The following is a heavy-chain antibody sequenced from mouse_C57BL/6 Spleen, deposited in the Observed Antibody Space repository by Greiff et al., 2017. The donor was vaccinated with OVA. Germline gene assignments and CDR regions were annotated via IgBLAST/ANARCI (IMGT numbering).Heavy chain of an antibody. J-gene: IGHJ4*01. V-gene: IGHV1-50*01. CDR3: ARKVYYGYERFAMDY. CDR2: IDPSDSYT. Sequence: QVQLQQSGAELVKPGASVKLSCKASGYTFTSYWMQWVKQRPGQGLEWIGEIDPSDSYTNYNQKFKGKATLTVDTSSSTAYMQLSSLTSEDSAVYYCARKVYYGYERFAMDYWGQGTSVTVSS. D-gene: IGHD2-2*01. CDR1: GYTFTSYW.